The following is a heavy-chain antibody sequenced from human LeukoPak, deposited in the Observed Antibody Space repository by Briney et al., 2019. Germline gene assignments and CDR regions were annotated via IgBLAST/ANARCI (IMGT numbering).Heavy chain of an antibody. V-gene: IGHV5-51*01. Sequence: GESLKISCKGSGYSFTSYWIGWVRHMPGKGLEWMGIIYPGDSDTRYSPSFQGQVTISADKSISTAYLQWSSLKASDTAMYYCARQYDFWSGWFDPWGQGTLVTVSS. CDR1: GYSFTSYW. J-gene: IGHJ5*02. D-gene: IGHD3-3*01. CDR3: ARQYDFWSGWFDP. CDR2: IYPGDSDT.